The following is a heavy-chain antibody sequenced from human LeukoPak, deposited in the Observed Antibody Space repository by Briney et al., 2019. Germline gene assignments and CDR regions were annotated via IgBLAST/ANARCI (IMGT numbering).Heavy chain of an antibody. CDR2: IYTSGST. J-gene: IGHJ4*02. CDR3: ARSRYSSGWYDFDY. V-gene: IGHV4-4*07. CDR1: GGSISSYY. D-gene: IGHD6-19*01. Sequence: SETLSLTCSVSGGSISSYYWSWIRQPAGKGLEWIGRIYTSGSTNYNPSLKSRVTMSVDTSKNQFSLKLSSVTAADTAVYYCARSRYSSGWYDFDYWGQGTLVTVSS.